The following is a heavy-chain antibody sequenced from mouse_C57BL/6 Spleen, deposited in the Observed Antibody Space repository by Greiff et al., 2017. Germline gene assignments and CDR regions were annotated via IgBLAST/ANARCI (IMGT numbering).Heavy chain of an antibody. CDR1: GYTFTSYW. J-gene: IGHJ2*01. Sequence: VQLQQPGAELVKPGASVKLSCKASGYTFTSYWMHWVKQRPGQGLEWIGMIHPNSGSTNYNEKFKSKATLTVDKSSSTAYMQLSSLTSEDSAVYYCATNYYGSSFGFDYWGQGTTLTVSS. D-gene: IGHD1-1*01. V-gene: IGHV1-64*01. CDR2: IHPNSGST. CDR3: ATNYYGSSFGFDY.